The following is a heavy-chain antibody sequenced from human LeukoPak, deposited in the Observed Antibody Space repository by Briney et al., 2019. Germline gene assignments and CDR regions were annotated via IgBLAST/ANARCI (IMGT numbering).Heavy chain of an antibody. J-gene: IGHJ6*02. V-gene: IGHV3-11*01. Sequence: GGSLRLSCAASGFSFSDYYMNWIRQAPGRGPEWLSYISNNGRTIYYADSVKGRFTISRDNAENSLSLQMNSLRADDTAVYYCARDPFRMNYYDSRGGMDVWGQGTTVTVSS. CDR2: ISNNGRTI. D-gene: IGHD3-22*01. CDR3: ARDPFRMNYYDSRGGMDV. CDR1: GFSFSDYY.